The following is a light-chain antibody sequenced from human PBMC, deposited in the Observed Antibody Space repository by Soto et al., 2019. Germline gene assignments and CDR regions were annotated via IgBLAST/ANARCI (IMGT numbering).Light chain of an antibody. Sequence: GDSQSVTTNLAWYQHKPGQSPRLLISDASTGASGIPPRFSGSGSGTEFTLTIDRLQSADFAVYYCQQYDRWPVTFGGGTKV. CDR2: DAS. V-gene: IGKV3-15*01. J-gene: IGKJ4*01. CDR3: QQYDRWPVT. CDR1: QSVTTN.